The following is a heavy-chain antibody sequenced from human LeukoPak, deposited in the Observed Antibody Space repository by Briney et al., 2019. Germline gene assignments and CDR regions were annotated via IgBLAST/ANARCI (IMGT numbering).Heavy chain of an antibody. CDR3: ARDQGSSSDLDY. CDR1: GFTFSSYA. D-gene: IGHD6-13*01. CDR2: ISYDGSNK. V-gene: IGHV3-30*04. Sequence: PGRSLRLSCAASGFTFSSYAMHWVRQAPGKGLEWVAVISYDGSNKYYADSVKGRFTISRDNSKNTLYLQMNSLRAEDTAVYYCARDQGSSSDLDYWGQGTLVTVSS. J-gene: IGHJ4*02.